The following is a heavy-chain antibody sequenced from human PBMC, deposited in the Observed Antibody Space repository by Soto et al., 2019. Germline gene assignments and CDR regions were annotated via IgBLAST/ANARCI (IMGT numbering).Heavy chain of an antibody. CDR3: AICIAAAISEVGY. J-gene: IGHJ4*02. V-gene: IGHV1-3*01. Sequence: QVQLVQSGAEVKKPGASVKVSCKASGYTFTSYAMHWVRQAPGQRLEWMGWINAGNGNTKYSQKFQGRVTITRDTSASTAYMELSSLRSDDTAVYYCAICIAAAISEVGYWGQGTLVTVSS. CDR2: INAGNGNT. CDR1: GYTFTSYA. D-gene: IGHD6-13*01.